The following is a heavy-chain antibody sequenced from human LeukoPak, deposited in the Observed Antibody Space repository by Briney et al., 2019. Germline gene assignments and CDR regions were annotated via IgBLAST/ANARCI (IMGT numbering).Heavy chain of an antibody. CDR1: GFTFNNYA. V-gene: IGHV3-9*01. J-gene: IGHJ3*02. CDR2: ISWDSGSR. CDR3: AKDRSGSGSYRDAFDI. Sequence: GGSLRLSCAVSGFTFNNYAMHWVRHVPGKGLEWVSGISWDSGSRGYADSVKGRFTISRDNAKNSLYLQMNSLRAEDTAFYYCAKDRSGSGSYRDAFDIWGQGTMVTVSS. D-gene: IGHD1-26*01.